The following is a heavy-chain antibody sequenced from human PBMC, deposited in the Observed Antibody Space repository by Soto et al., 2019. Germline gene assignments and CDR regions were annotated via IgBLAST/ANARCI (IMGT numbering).Heavy chain of an antibody. CDR3: SKDRRGGRAVLDS. D-gene: IGHD2-8*01. CDR2: ISYDGSSK. CDR1: GFSFSNDG. V-gene: IGHV3-30*18. Sequence: PGWSLILSCGASGFSFSNDGMHWVRQAPGKGLEWVAVISYDGSSKYHADSVKGRFTISRDNSKNTLHLQMNSLRAEDTAVYYCSKDRRGGRAVLDSWGQGTPVTVSS. J-gene: IGHJ4*02.